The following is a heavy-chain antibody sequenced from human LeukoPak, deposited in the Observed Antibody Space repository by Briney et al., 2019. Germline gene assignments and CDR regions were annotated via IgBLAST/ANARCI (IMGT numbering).Heavy chain of an antibody. D-gene: IGHD7-27*01. V-gene: IGHV4-39*01. CDR3: ARRVTGDLRRFDY. CDR2: INYSGST. Sequence: DWVRQAPGKGLEWIGNINYSGSTYYNPSLKSRVTIFVDTSKNQFSLKVTSVTAADTAVYFCARRVTGDLRRFDYWGQGTLVTVSS. J-gene: IGHJ4*02.